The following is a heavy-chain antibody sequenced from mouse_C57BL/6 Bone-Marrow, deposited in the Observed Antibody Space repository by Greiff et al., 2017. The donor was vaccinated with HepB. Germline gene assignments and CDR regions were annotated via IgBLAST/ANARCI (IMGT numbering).Heavy chain of an antibody. D-gene: IGHD2-2*01. Sequence: QVQLKESGAELVKPGASVKLSCKASGYTFTEYTIHWVKQRSGQGLEWIGWFYPGSGSIKYNEKFKDKATLTADKSSSTVYMELSRLTSEDAAVYFCARHEDRHGYYDAMDYWGQGTSVTVSS. CDR3: ARHEDRHGYYDAMDY. CDR1: GYTFTEYT. CDR2: FYPGSGSI. V-gene: IGHV1-62-2*01. J-gene: IGHJ4*01.